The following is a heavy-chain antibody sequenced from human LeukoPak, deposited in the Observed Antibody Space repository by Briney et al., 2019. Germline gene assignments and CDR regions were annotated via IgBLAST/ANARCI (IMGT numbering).Heavy chain of an antibody. V-gene: IGHV4-4*07. Sequence: KPSETLSLTCTVSGDSISSFYWTWIRQSAGKELERIGRIHTSGSTNYSPSLKSRVTMSIDTSKTQFSLKVNSVTAADTGVYYCARAPEFSSGWLLDYWGQGSLVTVSS. CDR3: ARAPEFSSGWLLDY. D-gene: IGHD6-19*01. CDR2: IHTSGST. J-gene: IGHJ4*02. CDR1: GDSISSFY.